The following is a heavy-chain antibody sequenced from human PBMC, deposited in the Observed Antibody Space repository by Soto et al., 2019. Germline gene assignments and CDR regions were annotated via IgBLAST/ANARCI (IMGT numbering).Heavy chain of an antibody. CDR3: VRAPYFSDSSGYTRCLDY. CDR1: GFTLRDHY. J-gene: IGHJ4*02. CDR2: SRDKPQGYST. Sequence: PXGSLRRSGAGSGFTLRDHYIDGVHQAPGKGLEWVGRSRDKPQGYSTAYAASVKGRFTTSRDESKNSAYLQMNSLKTEDTAVYYCVRAPYFSDSSGYTRCLDYWGQGTLVTVSS. D-gene: IGHD3-22*01. V-gene: IGHV3-72*01.